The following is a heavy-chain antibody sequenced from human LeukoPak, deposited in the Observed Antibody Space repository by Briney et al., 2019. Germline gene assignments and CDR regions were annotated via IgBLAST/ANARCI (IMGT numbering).Heavy chain of an antibody. CDR1: GFTFSNYW. CDR3: ARLLVAKYSSSSDWYFDY. J-gene: IGHJ4*02. V-gene: IGHV3-74*01. Sequence: GGSLRLSCAASGFTFSNYWMHWVRQAPGKGLVWVSHIDTDGSSTSYADSVKGRFTISRDNAKNTLYLQMISLRAEDTAVYYCARLLVAKYSSSSDWYFDYWGLGTLVTVSS. CDR2: IDTDGSST. D-gene: IGHD6-6*01.